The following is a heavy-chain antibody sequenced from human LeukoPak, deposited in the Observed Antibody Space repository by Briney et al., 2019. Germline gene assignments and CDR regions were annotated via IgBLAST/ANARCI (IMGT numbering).Heavy chain of an antibody. CDR3: ARVESSSTNWSFHH. CDR1: GFTFTYYY. D-gene: IGHD6-13*01. V-gene: IGHV1-2*02. CDR2: INPNSGGT. J-gene: IGHJ1*01. Sequence: ASVKVSCKASGFTFTYYYIHWVGQARAQGLEWMAWINPNSGGTDYAQKFQGRVTMTRDTSISTAYMELSRLKSDDTAVYYCARVESSSTNWSFHHWGQGTLVTVSS.